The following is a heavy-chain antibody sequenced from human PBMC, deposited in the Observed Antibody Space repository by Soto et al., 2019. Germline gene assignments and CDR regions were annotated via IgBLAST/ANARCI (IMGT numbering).Heavy chain of an antibody. D-gene: IGHD3-9*01. CDR2: IIPIFGTA. CDR1: GYTFTSFG. Sequence: SVKVSCKASGYTFTSFGISWVRQAPGQGLEWMGGIIPIFGTASYAQKFQGRVTITADESTSTAYMELSSLGPEDTAVYYCASQAKGHYDILTGPEPDAFDIWGQGTMVTVSS. CDR3: ASQAKGHYDILTGPEPDAFDI. V-gene: IGHV1-69*13. J-gene: IGHJ3*02.